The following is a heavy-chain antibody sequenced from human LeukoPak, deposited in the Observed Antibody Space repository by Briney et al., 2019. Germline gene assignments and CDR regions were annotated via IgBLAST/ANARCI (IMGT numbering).Heavy chain of an antibody. J-gene: IGHJ5*02. D-gene: IGHD3-16*01. CDR1: GFTFSSYA. V-gene: IGHV3-23*01. CDR2: ISGSGGST. CDR3: AKDDNYIRFLS. Sequence: GGSLRLSCAASGFTFSSYAMSWVRQAPGKGLEWVSAISGSGGSTYYADSVKGRFTISRDNSKNTLYLQMNSLRAEDTAVYYRAKDDNYIRFLSWGQGTLVTVSS.